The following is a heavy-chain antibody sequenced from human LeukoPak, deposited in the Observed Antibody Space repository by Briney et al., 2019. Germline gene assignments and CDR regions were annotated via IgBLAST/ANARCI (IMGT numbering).Heavy chain of an antibody. Sequence: GGSLRLSCAASGFTVSGHWMSWVRQAPGKGLEWVANINQGGSDKYYVDSVKGRFTISGDNANNLLYLQMNSLRGEDTAVYSCTRDRSRAEDDWGQGTLVTVSS. D-gene: IGHD1-14*01. CDR2: INQGGSDK. J-gene: IGHJ4*02. V-gene: IGHV3-7*01. CDR3: TRDRSRAEDD. CDR1: GFTVSGHW.